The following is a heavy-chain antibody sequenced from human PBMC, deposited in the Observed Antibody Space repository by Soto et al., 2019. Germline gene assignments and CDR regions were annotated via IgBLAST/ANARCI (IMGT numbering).Heavy chain of an antibody. V-gene: IGHV4-30-4*01. J-gene: IGHJ4*01. Sequence: KTSETLSLTCTVSGGSIRNGAYYWSWSRHVPGKGLEWIGYIYYRGNSHYNPSLESRVSISIDMAKNQFTLKMASVTAADTAIYFCARAQPIEAAYFDYWGHGILVTVSS. CDR3: ARAQPIEAAYFDY. CDR2: IYYRGNS. D-gene: IGHD2-15*01. CDR1: GGSIRNGAYY.